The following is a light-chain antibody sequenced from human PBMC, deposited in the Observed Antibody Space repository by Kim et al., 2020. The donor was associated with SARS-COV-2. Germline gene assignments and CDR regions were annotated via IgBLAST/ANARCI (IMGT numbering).Light chain of an antibody. J-gene: IGLJ3*02. Sequence: NFMLTQPHSVSESPGKTVTFSCTLNSGSIASNYVQWYQQRPGSAPSIVIYENNQRPSGVPDRFSGSIDSSSNSASLTISGLKTEDEADYYCQSYDSTNHRVFGGGTKLTVL. V-gene: IGLV6-57*04. CDR3: QSYDSTNHRV. CDR2: ENN. CDR1: SGSIASNY.